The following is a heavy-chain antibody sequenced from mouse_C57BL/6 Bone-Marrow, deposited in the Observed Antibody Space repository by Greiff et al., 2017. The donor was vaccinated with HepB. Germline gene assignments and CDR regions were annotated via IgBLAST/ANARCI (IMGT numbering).Heavy chain of an antibody. D-gene: IGHD1-1*01. CDR3: VRHPRLLRGFAY. Sequence: EVQGVESGGGLVQPKGSLKLSCAASGFSFNTYAMNWVRQAPGKGLEWVARIRSKSNNYATYYADSVKDRFTISRDDSESMLYLQMNNLKTEDTAMYYCVRHPRLLRGFAYWGQGTLVTVSA. CDR1: GFSFNTYA. CDR2: IRSKSNNYAT. V-gene: IGHV10-1*01. J-gene: IGHJ3*01.